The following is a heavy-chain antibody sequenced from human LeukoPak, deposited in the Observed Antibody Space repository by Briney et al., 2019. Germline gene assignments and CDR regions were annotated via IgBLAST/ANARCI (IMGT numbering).Heavy chain of an antibody. CDR3: ARGRPGTFYYDRSGYSRDYFFDY. J-gene: IGHJ4*02. V-gene: IGHV4-31*03. CDR1: GGSISSGGYY. CDR2: IYYSGST. Sequence: SRTLSLTCTVSGGSISSGGYYWSWIRQHPGKGLEWIGYIYYSGSTSYNPSLKSRVIISVDTSKNQFSLRLNSVTAADTAVYYCARGRPGTFYYDRSGYSRDYFFDYWGQGTLVTVSS. D-gene: IGHD3-22*01.